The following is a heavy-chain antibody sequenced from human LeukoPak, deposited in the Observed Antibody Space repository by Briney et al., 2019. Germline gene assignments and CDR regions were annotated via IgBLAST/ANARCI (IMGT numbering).Heavy chain of an antibody. CDR1: GFTFSSYG. D-gene: IGHD3-16*01. CDR3: AKDLAGEYLLLGS. V-gene: IGHV3-30*02. J-gene: IGHJ5*02. Sequence: GGSLRLSCAASGFTFSSYGMYWVRQAPGKGLEWVAFIRYDGSNKYYADSVKGRFTISRENFKNTLYLQMNSLRAEDTAVYYCAKDLAGEYLLLGSWDQGTLVTVSS. CDR2: IRYDGSNK.